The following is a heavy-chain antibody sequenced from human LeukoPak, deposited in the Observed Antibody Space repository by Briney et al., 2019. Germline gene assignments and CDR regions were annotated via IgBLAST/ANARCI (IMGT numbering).Heavy chain of an antibody. J-gene: IGHJ5*02. V-gene: IGHV3-74*01. Sequence: GGSLRLSCAASGFTFSSYWMHWVRQAPGKGLVWVSRINSDGSSTSYADSVKGRFTISRDNAKSTLYLQMNSLRAEDTAVYYCAREVYHDCGDYGFDPWGQGTLVTVSS. CDR1: GFTFSSYW. CDR2: INSDGSST. CDR3: AREVYHDCGDYGFDP. D-gene: IGHD4-17*01.